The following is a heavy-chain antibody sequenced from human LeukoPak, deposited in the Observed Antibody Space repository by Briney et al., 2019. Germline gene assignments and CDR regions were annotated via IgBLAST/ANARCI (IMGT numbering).Heavy chain of an antibody. CDR2: IWYDGSNK. Sequence: GGSLRLSCAASGFTFSSYGMPWVRQAPGKGLEWVAVIWYDGSNKYYADSVKGRFTISRDNCKNTLYLQMNSLRAEDTAVYYCAREYSNYDFDYWGQGTLVTVSS. J-gene: IGHJ4*02. V-gene: IGHV3-33*01. CDR1: GFTFSSYG. CDR3: AREYSNYDFDY. D-gene: IGHD4-11*01.